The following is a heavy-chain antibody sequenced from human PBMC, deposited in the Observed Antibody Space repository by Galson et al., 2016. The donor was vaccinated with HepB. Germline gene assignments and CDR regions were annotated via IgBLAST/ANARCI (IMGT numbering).Heavy chain of an antibody. D-gene: IGHD6-19*01. V-gene: IGHV4-59*01. CDR1: GASISGYY. CDR2: IYYSGRT. Sequence: LSLTCAVSGASISGYYLSWIRQPPGKGLEWIGYIYYSGRTNYNPSLKSRVTISVDTSKNQFSLKLSSVTAADTAVYYCARDDSGGWYGFHYGMDVWGQGTTVTVSS. J-gene: IGHJ6*02. CDR3: ARDDSGGWYGFHYGMDV.